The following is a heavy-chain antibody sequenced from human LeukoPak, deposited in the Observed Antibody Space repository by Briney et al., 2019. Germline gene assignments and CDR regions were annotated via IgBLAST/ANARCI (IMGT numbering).Heavy chain of an antibody. V-gene: IGHV3-33*06. Sequence: GGSLRLSCAASGFTFSSYGMHWVRQAPGKGLEWVAVIWYDGSNKYYADSVKGRFTISRDNSKNTQYLQMNSLRAEDTAVYYCAKDLDHYDSSGYYDYWGQGTLVTVSS. J-gene: IGHJ4*02. CDR2: IWYDGSNK. D-gene: IGHD3-22*01. CDR3: AKDLDHYDSSGYYDY. CDR1: GFTFSSYG.